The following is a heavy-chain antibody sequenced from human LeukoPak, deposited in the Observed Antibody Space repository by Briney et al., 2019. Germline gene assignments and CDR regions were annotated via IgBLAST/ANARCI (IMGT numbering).Heavy chain of an antibody. J-gene: IGHJ4*02. CDR1: GGSISSYY. D-gene: IGHD6-19*01. Sequence: SETLSLTCTVSGGSISSYYWSWIRQPPGRGLEWIGYIYYSGSTIYNPSLKSRVTISVDTSKNQFSLKLSSVTAADTAVYYCARDTGSGWPLDYWGQGTLVTVSS. V-gene: IGHV4-59*01. CDR2: IYYSGST. CDR3: ARDTGSGWPLDY.